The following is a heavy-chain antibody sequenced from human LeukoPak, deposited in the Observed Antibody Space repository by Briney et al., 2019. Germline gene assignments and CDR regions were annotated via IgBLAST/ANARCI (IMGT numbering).Heavy chain of an antibody. D-gene: IGHD6-19*01. J-gene: IGHJ4*02. CDR2: ISWDGGST. Sequence: GGSLRLSCAASGFTFDDYAMHWVRQAPGKGLEWVSLISWDGGSTYYADSVKGRFTISRDNSKNSLYLQMNSLRAEDTALYYCARVFRAVAGFGDYWGQGTLVTVSS. CDR1: GFTFDDYA. CDR3: ARVFRAVAGFGDY. V-gene: IGHV3-43D*03.